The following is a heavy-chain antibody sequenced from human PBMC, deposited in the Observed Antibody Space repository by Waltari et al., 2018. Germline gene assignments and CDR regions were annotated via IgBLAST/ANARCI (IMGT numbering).Heavy chain of an antibody. CDR2: VSGGGGTT. CDR3: GTSPDYSTSEGY. Sequence: EVQVLESGGGLVQPGGSLRLSCAASGFTFTNYPMTWVRQAPGKGRGWVSSVSGGGGTTYYADSVKGRFTISRDNSKNTLFLQMNSLRAEDTAVYYCGTSPDYSTSEGYWGQGTLVTVSS. CDR1: GFTFTNYP. J-gene: IGHJ4*02. V-gene: IGHV3-23*01. D-gene: IGHD4-4*01.